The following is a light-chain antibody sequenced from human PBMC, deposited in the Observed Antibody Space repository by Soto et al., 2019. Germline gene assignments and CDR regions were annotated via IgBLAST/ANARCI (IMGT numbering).Light chain of an antibody. CDR1: QNIRNW. CDR2: DAS. Sequence: DIQMTQSPSTLSASVGDSVTITCRASQNIRNWLAWYQQKPGKAHNPLIYDASSLKSGVPARFSGSGSAKQSTLPISIVQHADFATYYCQQYNSSWTFGEGTKV. J-gene: IGKJ1*01. CDR3: QQYNSSWT. V-gene: IGKV1-5*01.